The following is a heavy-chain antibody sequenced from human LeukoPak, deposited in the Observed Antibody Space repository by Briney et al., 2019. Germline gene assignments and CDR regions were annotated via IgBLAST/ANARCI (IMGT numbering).Heavy chain of an antibody. D-gene: IGHD6-13*01. J-gene: IGHJ3*02. CDR1: GFSINNGYF. CDR2: IYRTGST. Sequence: SETLSLTCTVSGFSINNGYFWGWIRQPPGKGLEWIGTIYRTGSTYYNPSLQSRVTISVDTSKNQFSLKLNSVTAADTAVYYCARDGYSSRLDAFDIWGQGTMVIVSS. V-gene: IGHV4-38-2*02. CDR3: ARDGYSSRLDAFDI.